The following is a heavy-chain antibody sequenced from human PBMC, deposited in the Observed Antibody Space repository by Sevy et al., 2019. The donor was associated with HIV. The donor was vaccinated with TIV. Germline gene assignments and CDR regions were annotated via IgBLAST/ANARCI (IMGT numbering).Heavy chain of an antibody. CDR3: ARVYVNYDKGFDP. J-gene: IGHJ5*02. CDR2: ISSSGTTI. CDR1: GFTFSSYE. D-gene: IGHD3-22*01. V-gene: IGHV3-48*03. Sequence: GGSLRLSCEASGFTFSSYEMNWVRQAPGKGLEWVSYISSSGTTIKYADSVKGRFTISRDNAKNSLYMQMNSLRAEDTAVYYCARVYVNYDKGFDPWGQGTLVPVSS.